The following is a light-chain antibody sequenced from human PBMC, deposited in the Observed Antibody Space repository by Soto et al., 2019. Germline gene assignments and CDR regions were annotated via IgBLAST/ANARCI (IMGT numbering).Light chain of an antibody. V-gene: IGKV1-27*01. Sequence: DIQMTQSPSSLSASVGDRVTITCRASQGISKYLAWYQQKPGKVPTLLIYAASTLQSGVPSRFSGSGSGTHFTLTISSLQPEDVATYYCQKYNSAPQTFGQGTKVDIK. CDR3: QKYNSAPQT. CDR2: AAS. CDR1: QGISKY. J-gene: IGKJ1*01.